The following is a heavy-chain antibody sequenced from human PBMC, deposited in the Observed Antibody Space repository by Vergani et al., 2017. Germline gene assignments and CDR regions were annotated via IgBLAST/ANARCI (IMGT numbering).Heavy chain of an antibody. Sequence: EVQLVESGGGMVQPGGSLRLSCADSGFTFSSFWMSWIRQAPGKGLEWVANIKQDGSEKYYVDSVKGRFSISIDNAKNSLYLEMSSLRVEDTAVYYCTSRDNNRWNWGQGTLFTVSS. V-gene: IGHV3-7*01. CDR2: IKQDGSEK. CDR3: TSRDNNRWN. J-gene: IGHJ4*02. CDR1: GFTFSSFW. D-gene: IGHD2/OR15-2a*01.